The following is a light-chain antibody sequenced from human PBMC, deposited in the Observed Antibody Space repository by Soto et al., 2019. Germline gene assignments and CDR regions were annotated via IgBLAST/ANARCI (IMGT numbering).Light chain of an antibody. Sequence: DIPMTQSPSTLSASVGDRVTITCRASQSISSWLAWYQQKPGKAPNLLIYDASSLESGVPSRFSGSGSATEFTLTISSLQPDDFATYYCQQYNSYSRGTFGQGTKLEIK. V-gene: IGKV1-5*01. CDR3: QQYNSYSRGT. CDR1: QSISSW. J-gene: IGKJ2*01. CDR2: DAS.